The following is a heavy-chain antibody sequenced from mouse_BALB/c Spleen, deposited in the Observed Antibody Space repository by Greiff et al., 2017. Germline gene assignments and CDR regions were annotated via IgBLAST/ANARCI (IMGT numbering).Heavy chain of an antibody. Sequence: EVQLQESGPELVKPGASVKMSCKASGYTFTSYVMHWVKQKPGQGLEWIGYINPYNDGTKYNEKFKGKATLTSDKSSSTAYMELSSLTSEDSAVYYCARGVWALGLRMDYWGQGTSVTVSS. V-gene: IGHV1-14*01. D-gene: IGHD2-2*01. CDR1: GYTFTSYV. J-gene: IGHJ4*01. CDR2: INPYNDGT. CDR3: ARGVWALGLRMDY.